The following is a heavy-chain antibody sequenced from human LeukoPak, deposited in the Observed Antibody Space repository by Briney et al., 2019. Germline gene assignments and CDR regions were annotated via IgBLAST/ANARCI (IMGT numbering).Heavy chain of an antibody. Sequence: SVKVSCKASGGTFSSYTISWVRQAPGQGLEWMGRIIPILGIASYAQKFQGRVTITADKSTSTAYMELSSLRSEDTAVYYCARAEAYCSGGSCYTANWFDPWGQGTLVTVSS. V-gene: IGHV1-69*02. CDR3: ARAEAYCSGGSCYTANWFDP. CDR2: IIPILGIA. J-gene: IGHJ5*02. CDR1: GGTFSSYT. D-gene: IGHD2-15*01.